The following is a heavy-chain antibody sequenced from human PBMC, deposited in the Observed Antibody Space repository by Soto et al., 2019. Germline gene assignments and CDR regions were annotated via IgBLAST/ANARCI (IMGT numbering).Heavy chain of an antibody. CDR2: ISSSGTTM. CDR3: ARGAETGYSGVDY. CDR1: GVTFSSYS. D-gene: IGHD6-25*01. Sequence: PGGSLRLSCTVSGVTFSSYSMNWVRKAPGKGLEWVSYISSSGTTMYYADSVKGRFTISRDSAKNSLYLQMNSLRAEDTVVFYCARGAETGYSGVDYWGQGTLVTVSS. J-gene: IGHJ4*02. V-gene: IGHV3-48*01.